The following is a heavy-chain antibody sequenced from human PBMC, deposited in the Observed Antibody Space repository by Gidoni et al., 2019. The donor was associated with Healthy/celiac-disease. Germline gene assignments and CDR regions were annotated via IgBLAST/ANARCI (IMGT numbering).Heavy chain of an antibody. V-gene: IGHV3-30-3*01. Sequence: QVQLVESGGGVVQPGRSLRLSCAASGFTFSSYAMHWVRQAPGKGLEWVAVISYDGSNKYYADSVKGRFTISRDNSKNTLYLQMNSLRAEDTAVYYCARDISHAVAALYYFDYWGQGTLVTVSS. CDR1: GFTFSSYA. CDR2: ISYDGSNK. J-gene: IGHJ4*02. CDR3: ARDISHAVAALYYFDY. D-gene: IGHD6-13*01.